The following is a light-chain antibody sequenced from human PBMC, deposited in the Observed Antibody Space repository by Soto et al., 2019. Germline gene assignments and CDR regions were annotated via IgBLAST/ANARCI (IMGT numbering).Light chain of an antibody. J-gene: IGLJ3*02. CDR1: GSNIGAGYH. V-gene: IGLV1-40*01. Sequence: QSVLTQPPSVSGAPGQRVTISCTGSGSNIGAGYHLHWYQQFPGKAPKLLIHGDTNRPSGVPDRFSASKSGTSASLAITGLQAEDEADYYCQSYDSSLSGWVFGGGTKLTVL. CDR2: GDT. CDR3: QSYDSSLSGWV.